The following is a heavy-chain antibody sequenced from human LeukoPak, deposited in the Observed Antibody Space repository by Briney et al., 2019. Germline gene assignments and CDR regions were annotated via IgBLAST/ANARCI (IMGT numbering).Heavy chain of an antibody. V-gene: IGHV3-23*01. J-gene: IGHJ4*02. Sequence: PGGSLRLSCAASGFTFSNYAMSWIRQAPGKGLEWVSLITGSGDNSYYTDSVKGRFTISRDNAKNSVYLQMNSLRAEDTAVYYCARDWNYFSCWGQGTLVTVSS. CDR3: ARDWNYFSC. D-gene: IGHD1-1*01. CDR2: ITGSGDNS. CDR1: GFTFSNYA.